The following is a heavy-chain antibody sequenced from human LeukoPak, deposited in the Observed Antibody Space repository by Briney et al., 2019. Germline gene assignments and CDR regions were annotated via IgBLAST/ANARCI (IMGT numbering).Heavy chain of an antibody. CDR3: AKGYCSSTSCYSRFDP. Sequence: GGSLRLSCAASGFTFSSYAMSWVRQAPGGGLKWVSAISGSGGSTYYADSVKGRFTISRDNSKNTLYLQMNSLRAEDTAVYYCAKGYCSSTSCYSRFDPWGQGTLVTVSS. CDR2: ISGSGGST. J-gene: IGHJ5*02. V-gene: IGHV3-23*01. D-gene: IGHD2-2*01. CDR1: GFTFSSYA.